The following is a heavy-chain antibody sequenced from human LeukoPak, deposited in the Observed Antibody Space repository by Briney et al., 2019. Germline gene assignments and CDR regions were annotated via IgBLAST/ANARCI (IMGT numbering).Heavy chain of an antibody. V-gene: IGHV3-23*01. CDR3: AKDRPAYYYGSGSYYHFDY. CDR1: GFTFSSYA. J-gene: IGHJ4*02. D-gene: IGHD3-10*01. Sequence: GGSLRLSCAASGFTFSSYAMSWVRQAPGKGLELVSATSGSGGSTYYADSVKGRFTISRDNSKYTLYLQMNSLRAEDTAVYYCAKDRPAYYYGSGSYYHFDYWGQGTLVTVSS. CDR2: TSGSGGST.